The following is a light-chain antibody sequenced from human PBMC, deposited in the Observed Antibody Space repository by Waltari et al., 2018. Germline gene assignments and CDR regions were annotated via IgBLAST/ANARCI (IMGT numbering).Light chain of an antibody. CDR3: GTWDNTLSAV. J-gene: IGLJ2*01. Sequence: QSVLTQPPSVSAAPGQKVTISCSGSASNIGNSYVSWYQQFPGAAPKVLIYGNDKRTTGIPDRFSGSKSGTSATLDSTGLQTGDEADYYCGTWDNTLSAVFGGGTKVTVL. V-gene: IGLV1-51*02. CDR1: ASNIGNSY. CDR2: GND.